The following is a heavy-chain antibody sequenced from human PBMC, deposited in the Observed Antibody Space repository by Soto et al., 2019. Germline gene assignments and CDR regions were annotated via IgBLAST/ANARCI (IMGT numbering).Heavy chain of an antibody. CDR3: SRGRGICWHYYYYSSMDV. D-gene: IGHD3-3*02. Sequence: QVQLVQSGAEVKKPGASVKVSCKASGYTFTSYDINWVRQSTGQGLECMGWMNPNSGNTGYAQKFQWKDTMTRKTCNSTAYKAVGRVRSEDKAVYDSSRGRGICWHYYYYSSMDVWGQGNMGTV. J-gene: IGHJ6*02. CDR1: GYTFTSYD. CDR2: MNPNSGNT. V-gene: IGHV1-8*01.